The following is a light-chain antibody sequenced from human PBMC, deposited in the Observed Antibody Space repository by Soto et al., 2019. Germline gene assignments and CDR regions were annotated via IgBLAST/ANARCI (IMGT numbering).Light chain of an antibody. J-gene: IGKJ1*01. Sequence: IKVYQSPSTLSGSVEDRVTITCRASQTSSSWLAWYQQKPGKAPKLRIYKASTLKSGVPSRFSGSGSGTEFTLTIISLQPDDFATYYCKHSNSYSEAFGQGTNV. V-gene: IGKV1-5*03. CDR1: QTSSSW. CDR3: KHSNSYSEA. CDR2: KAS.